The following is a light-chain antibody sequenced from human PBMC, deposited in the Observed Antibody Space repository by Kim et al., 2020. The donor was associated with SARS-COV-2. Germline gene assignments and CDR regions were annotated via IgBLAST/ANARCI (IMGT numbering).Light chain of an antibody. CDR2: WSS. CDR3: QQYYNTPIT. Sequence: DIVMTQSPHSLAVSLGERATINCKSSQSLLYGSSKRNYLAWYQKKPGQPPNLLLSWSSTRESGVPDRFSGSGSGTDFTLTITSLQAEDVAVYYCQQYYNTPITFGQGTRLEIK. CDR1: QSLLYGSSKRNY. V-gene: IGKV4-1*01. J-gene: IGKJ5*01.